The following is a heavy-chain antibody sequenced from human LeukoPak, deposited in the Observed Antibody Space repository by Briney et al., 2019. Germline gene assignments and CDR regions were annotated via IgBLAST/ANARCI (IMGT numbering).Heavy chain of an antibody. Sequence: GGSLRLSCAASGFTFSSHWMSWVRQTPGKGLERVATIKQDGSEKYYVGSVNGRFTISRDNAKNSLYLQMNSLRAEDTAVYYCAKWGDYDILTGYYDSDYWGQGTLVTVSS. CDR1: GFTFSSHW. D-gene: IGHD3-9*01. CDR3: AKWGDYDILTGYYDSDY. V-gene: IGHV3-7*03. J-gene: IGHJ4*02. CDR2: IKQDGSEK.